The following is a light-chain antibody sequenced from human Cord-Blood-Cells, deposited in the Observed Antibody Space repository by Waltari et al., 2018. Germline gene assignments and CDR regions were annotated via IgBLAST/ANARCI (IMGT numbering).Light chain of an antibody. CDR3: QSYDSSLSGVV. J-gene: IGLJ2*01. CDR2: GNS. Sequence: QSVLTQPPSVSGAPGQRVTISCTWRSYNTRAGYDVHWYQQLPGTAPKLLIYGNSNRPAGVPDRFSGSKSGTSASLAITGLQAEDEADYYCQSYDSSLSGVVFGGGTKLTVL. V-gene: IGLV1-40*01. CDR1: SYNTRAGYD.